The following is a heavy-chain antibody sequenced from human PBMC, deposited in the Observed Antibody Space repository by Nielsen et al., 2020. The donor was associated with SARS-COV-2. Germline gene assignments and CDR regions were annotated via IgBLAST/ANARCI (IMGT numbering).Heavy chain of an antibody. CDR1: GGSFSTPA. D-gene: IGHD2-15*01. CDR3: ASGGEKVDIGGNYYYCMDV. Sequence: SVKVSCKASGGSFSTPAISWVRQAPGQGLEWLGGIMPLFGTPDYPQKFRDRVTVTADEGTGTAYIEMRSLRSEDTAVYYCASGGEKVDIGGNYYYCMDVWGQGTTVTVSS. CDR2: IMPLFGTP. V-gene: IGHV1-69*13. J-gene: IGHJ6*02.